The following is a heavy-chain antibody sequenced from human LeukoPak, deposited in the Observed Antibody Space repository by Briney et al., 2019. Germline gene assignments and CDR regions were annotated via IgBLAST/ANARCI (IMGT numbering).Heavy chain of an antibody. CDR1: GYTFTSYY. V-gene: IGHV1-46*01. D-gene: IGHD2-2*01. J-gene: IGHJ5*02. Sequence: GASVKVSCKASGYTFTSYYMHWVRQAPGQGLEWMGIINPSGGSTSYAQKFQGRVTMTRDTSTSTVYMELSSLRSEDTAVYYCARLVVVPVAKEGGWFDPWGREPWSPSPQ. CDR3: ARLVVVPVAKEGGWFDP. CDR2: INPSGGST.